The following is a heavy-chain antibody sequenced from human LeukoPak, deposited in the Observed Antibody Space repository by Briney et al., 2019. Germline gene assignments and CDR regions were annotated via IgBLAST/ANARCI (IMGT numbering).Heavy chain of an antibody. D-gene: IGHD6-19*01. Sequence: ASVKVSCKASGYTFTSYGISWVRQAPGQGLEWMGWISAYNGNTNYAQKFQGRVTITADESTSTAYMELSSLRSEDTAVYYCARTPVRGSSGWYHAAEYFQHWGQGTLVTVSS. CDR1: GYTFTSYG. CDR2: ISAYNGNT. V-gene: IGHV1-18*01. CDR3: ARTPVRGSSGWYHAAEYFQH. J-gene: IGHJ1*01.